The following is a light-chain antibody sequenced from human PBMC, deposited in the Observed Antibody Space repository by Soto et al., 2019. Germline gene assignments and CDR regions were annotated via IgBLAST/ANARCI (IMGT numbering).Light chain of an antibody. Sequence: EIVLTQSPGTLSLSPVERATLSCRTSQTVISRHLAWYQQRPGQAPRLLIYGASSRATGIPERFSGSGSGTDFTLTISRLEPEDFAVYFCQQYHISRTFGQGTKVDIK. J-gene: IGKJ1*01. CDR3: QQYHISRT. CDR2: GAS. CDR1: QTVISRH. V-gene: IGKV3-20*01.